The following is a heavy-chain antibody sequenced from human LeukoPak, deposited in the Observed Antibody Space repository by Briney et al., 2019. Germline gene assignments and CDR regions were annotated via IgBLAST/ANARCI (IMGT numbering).Heavy chain of an antibody. CDR1: GFTFSSYW. CDR2: IKQDGSEK. V-gene: IGHV3-7*01. CDR3: ARDRGSSSSDPPYYYYYMDV. J-gene: IGHJ6*03. D-gene: IGHD6-6*01. Sequence: PGGSLGLSCAASGFTFSSYWMSWVRQAPGKGLEWVANIKQDGSEKYYVDSVKGRFTISRDNAKNSLYLQMNSQRVEDTAVYYCARDRGSSSSDPPYYYYYMDVWGKGTTVTVSS.